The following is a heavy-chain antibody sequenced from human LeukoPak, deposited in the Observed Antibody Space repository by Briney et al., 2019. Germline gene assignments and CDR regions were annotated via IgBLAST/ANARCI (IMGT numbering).Heavy chain of an antibody. CDR3: ARGGWNKFDY. CDR2: IKQDGSEK. D-gene: IGHD3-22*01. V-gene: IGHV3-7*01. CDR1: GFTVRSSY. J-gene: IGHJ4*02. Sequence: GGSLRLSCAASGFTVRSSYMSWVRQAPGKGLEWVANIKQDGSEKYYVDSVKGRFTISRDNAKNSLYLQMNSLRAEDTAVYYCARGGWNKFDYWGQGTLVTVSS.